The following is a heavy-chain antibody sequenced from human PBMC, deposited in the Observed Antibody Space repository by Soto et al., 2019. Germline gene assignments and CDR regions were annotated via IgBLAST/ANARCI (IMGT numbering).Heavy chain of an antibody. CDR3: ARTWATPNWFDP. D-gene: IGHD5-12*01. J-gene: IGHJ5*02. V-gene: IGHV4-59*01. CDR1: GGSISSYY. CDR2: IYYSGSA. Sequence: PSETLSLTCTVSGGSISSYYWSWIRQPPGKGLEWIGYIYYSGSANYNPSLKSRVTISVDTSKNQFSLKLSSVTAADTAVYYCARTWATPNWFDPWGQGTLVTVS.